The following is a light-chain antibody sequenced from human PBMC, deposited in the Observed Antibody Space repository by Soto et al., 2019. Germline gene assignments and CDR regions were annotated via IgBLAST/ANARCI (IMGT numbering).Light chain of an antibody. J-gene: IGLJ1*01. Sequence: QSALTQPASVSGSPGQSITISCTGTSSDIGAYNFVSWYQQHPGKAPKLMIFDVSYRPSGVSLRFSGSKSGNTASLTISGLQAEDEADYYCSSYTTSTTLVLGPGTKLTVL. CDR3: SSYTTSTTLV. CDR2: DVS. CDR1: SSDIGAYNF. V-gene: IGLV2-14*03.